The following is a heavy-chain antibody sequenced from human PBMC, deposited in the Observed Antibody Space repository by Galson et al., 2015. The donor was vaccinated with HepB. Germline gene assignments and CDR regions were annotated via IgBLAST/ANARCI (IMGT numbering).Heavy chain of an antibody. D-gene: IGHD2-15*01. CDR1: GFSLSTSGMC. V-gene: IGHV2-70*11. J-gene: IGHJ2*01. CDR3: ARMRCSGGSCYPGDWYFDL. CDR2: IDWDDDK. Sequence: ALVKPTQTLTLTCTFSGFSLSTSGMCVSWIRQPPGKALEWLARIDWDDDKYYSTSLKTRLTISKDTSKNQVVLTMTNMDPVDTATYYCARMRCSGGSCYPGDWYFDLWGRGTLVTVSS.